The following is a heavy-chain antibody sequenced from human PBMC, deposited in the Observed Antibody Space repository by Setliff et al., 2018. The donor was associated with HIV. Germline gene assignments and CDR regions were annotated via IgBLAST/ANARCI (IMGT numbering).Heavy chain of an antibody. V-gene: IGHV4-4*02. J-gene: IGHJ5*02. D-gene: IGHD6-6*01. CDR2: IYHSGTT. Sequence: SETLSLTCAVSGGAIDDINWWNWVRQSPGKGLEWIGEIYHSGTTNYNPSLKSRVTISVDKSKSQFSLKLTSVTAADTAVYYCARDQSIAARYLFDPWGQGTLVTVSS. CDR1: GGAIDDINW. CDR3: ARDQSIAARYLFDP.